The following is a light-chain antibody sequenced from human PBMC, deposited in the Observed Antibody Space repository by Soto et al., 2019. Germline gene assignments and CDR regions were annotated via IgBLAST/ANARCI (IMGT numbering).Light chain of an antibody. V-gene: IGLV1-40*01. CDR2: GNS. CDR1: SSNIGAGYD. Sequence: QSVLTQPPSVSGAPGQRVTISCTGSSSNIGAGYDVHWYQQLPGTAPKLLIYGNSNRPSGAPDRFSGSKSGTSASLAITGLQAEDEADYYCQSYASSLSGVVFGGGTKLTVL. CDR3: QSYASSLSGVV. J-gene: IGLJ2*01.